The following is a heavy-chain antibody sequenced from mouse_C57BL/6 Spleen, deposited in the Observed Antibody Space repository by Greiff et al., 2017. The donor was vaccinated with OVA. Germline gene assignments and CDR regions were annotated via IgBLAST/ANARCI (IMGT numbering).Heavy chain of an antibody. D-gene: IGHD2-5*01. Sequence: VMLVESGPGLVAPSQSLSITCTVSGFSLTSYGVDWVRQSPGKGLEWLGVIWGVGSTNYNSALKSRLSISKDNSKSQVFLKMNSLQTDDTAMYYCARYSKGGYFDVWGTGTTVTVSS. CDR1: GFSLTSYG. CDR3: ARYSKGGYFDV. J-gene: IGHJ1*03. V-gene: IGHV2-6*01. CDR2: IWGVGST.